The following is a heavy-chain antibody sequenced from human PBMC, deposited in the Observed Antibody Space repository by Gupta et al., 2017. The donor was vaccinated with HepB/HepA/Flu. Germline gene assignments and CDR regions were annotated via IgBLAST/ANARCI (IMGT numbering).Heavy chain of an antibody. CDR1: GFIFSHYE. V-gene: IGHV3-48*03. Sequence: EVQLVESGGGLVQTGGSLRVSCEASGFIFSHYEMTWVRPAPGMGQEWIAYVTASGGVVYYADSVKGRFTVSKDNARNSLYLHMNSLRVEDTALYYCAREIPGCGGDCNDYWGQGTRVTVSS. CDR2: VTASGGVV. J-gene: IGHJ4*02. CDR3: AREIPGCGGDCNDY. D-gene: IGHD2-21*02.